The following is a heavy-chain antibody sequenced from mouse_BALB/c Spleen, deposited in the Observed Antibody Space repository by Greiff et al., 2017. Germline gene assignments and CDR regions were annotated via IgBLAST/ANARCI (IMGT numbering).Heavy chain of an antibody. D-gene: IGHD2-1*01. V-gene: IGHV8-12*01. CDR2: IYWDDDK. J-gene: IGHJ4*01. Sequence: GTLKVSGPGILQPSQTPSLTCSFSGFSLSTSCMGVSWIRQPSGKGLEWLAHIYWDDDKRYNPSLKSRLTIAKDTSRNQVFPKITSVDTADTATYYCARDGNPLYAMDYWGQGTSVTVSS. CDR1: GFSLSTSCMG. CDR3: ARDGNPLYAMDY.